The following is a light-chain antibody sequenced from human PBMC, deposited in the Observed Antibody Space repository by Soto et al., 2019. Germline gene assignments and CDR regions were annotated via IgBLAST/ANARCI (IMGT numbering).Light chain of an antibody. CDR3: QQHNNWPLT. Sequence: EIVMTQSPATLSVSPGERATLSCSASQSGGSYLVWYQQKPVQAPRLLISGASTRATGVPARFSGSGSGTEFTLTISSLKSADFAVYSCQQHNNWPLTFGGGTKVEIK. CDR2: GAS. J-gene: IGKJ4*01. V-gene: IGKV3-15*01. CDR1: QSGGSY.